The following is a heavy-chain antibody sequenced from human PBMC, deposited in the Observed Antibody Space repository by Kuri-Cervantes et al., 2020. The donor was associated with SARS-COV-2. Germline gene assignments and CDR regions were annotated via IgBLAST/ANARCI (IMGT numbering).Heavy chain of an antibody. V-gene: IGHV3-72*01. CDR1: GFTFSDHY. J-gene: IGHJ4*02. CDR3: ARIGELGIPDY. CDR2: TRNKANSYTT. Sequence: GGSLRLSCAASGFTFSDHYMDWVRQAPGKGLEWVGRTRNKANSYTTEYAASVKGRFTISRDDSKNSLYLQMNSLRAEDTAVYYCARIGELGIPDYWGQGTLVTVSS. D-gene: IGHD7-27*01.